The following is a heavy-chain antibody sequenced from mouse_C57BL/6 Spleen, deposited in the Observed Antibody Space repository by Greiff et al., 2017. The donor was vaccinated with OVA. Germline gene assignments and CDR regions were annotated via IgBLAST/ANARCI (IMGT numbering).Heavy chain of an antibody. V-gene: IGHV1-82*01. CDR1: GYAFSSSW. D-gene: IGHD2-3*01. Sequence: QVQLQESGPELVKPGASVKISCKASGYAFSSSWMNWVKQRPGQGLEWIGRIYPGDGDTNYNGKFKGKATLTADKSSSTAYMQLSSLTSEDSAVYFCAMVYDGPLDYWGQGTTLTVSS. CDR3: AMVYDGPLDY. J-gene: IGHJ2*01. CDR2: IYPGDGDT.